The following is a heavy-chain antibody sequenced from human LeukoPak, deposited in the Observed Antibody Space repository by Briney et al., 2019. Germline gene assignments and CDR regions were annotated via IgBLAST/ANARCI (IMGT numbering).Heavy chain of an antibody. CDR3: VREHRTTAPGHFDY. D-gene: IGHD1/OR15-1a*01. CDR2: INQDGSGK. J-gene: IGHJ4*02. V-gene: IGHV3-7*04. CDR1: GFTFASYW. Sequence: PGGSLRLSCAASGFTFASYWMTWVRQAPGKGLEWVANINQDGSGKYYVDSVKGRFTISRDNAKDSLYLQMNSLRAEDTAVYYCVREHRTTAPGHFDYWGQGTLVTVSS.